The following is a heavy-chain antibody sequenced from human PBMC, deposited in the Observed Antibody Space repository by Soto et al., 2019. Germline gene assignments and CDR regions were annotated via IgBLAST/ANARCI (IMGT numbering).Heavy chain of an antibody. CDR2: MNPNSGNT. D-gene: IGHD3-3*01. CDR1: GYTFTSYD. Sequence: ASVKVSCKASGYTFTSYDINWVRQATGQGLEWMGWMNPNSGNTGYAQKFQGRVTMTRNTSISTAYMELSSLRSEDTAVYYCARGRGKDFWSGYYYYYYGMDVWSQGTTVTV. J-gene: IGHJ6*02. V-gene: IGHV1-8*01. CDR3: ARGRGKDFWSGYYYYYYGMDV.